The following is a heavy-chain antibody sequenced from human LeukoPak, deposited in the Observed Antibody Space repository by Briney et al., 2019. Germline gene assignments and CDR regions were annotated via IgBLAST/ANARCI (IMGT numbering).Heavy chain of an antibody. CDR1: GFTFSSYA. CDR3: ARGGLRLGHGVDY. D-gene: IGHD6-25*01. J-gene: IGHJ4*02. CDR2: ISSSSSYI. V-gene: IGHV3-21*01. Sequence: GGSLRLSCAASGFTFSSYAMHWVRQAPGKGLEWVSSISSSSSYIYYADSVKGRFTISRDNAKNSLYLQMNSLRAEDTAVYYCARGGLRLGHGVDYWGQGTLVTVSS.